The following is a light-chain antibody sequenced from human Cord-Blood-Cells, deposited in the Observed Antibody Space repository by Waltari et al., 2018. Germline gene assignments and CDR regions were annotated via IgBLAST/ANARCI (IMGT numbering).Light chain of an antibody. CDR2: SNS. Sequence: QSVLTQPPSASGTPGQRVTIACSGSSSNIGSNTLNWYQQRPGTDPKLLIYSNSKRPSWVPARCSAAKSATSASLAISGVQAEDEADYYCAAWDDSLNGWVFGGGTKLTVL. J-gene: IGLJ3*02. CDR1: SSNIGSNT. V-gene: IGLV1-44*01. CDR3: AAWDDSLNGWV.